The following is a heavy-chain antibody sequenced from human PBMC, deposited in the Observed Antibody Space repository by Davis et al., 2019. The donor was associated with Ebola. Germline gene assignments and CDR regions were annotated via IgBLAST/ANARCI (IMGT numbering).Heavy chain of an antibody. J-gene: IGHJ4*02. D-gene: IGHD1-26*01. V-gene: IGHV3-23*01. CDR1: GFTFSTYA. Sequence: PGGSLRLSCVASGFTFSTYAVSWVRQSPGKGLEWVSSISGSGGSTWYADSVKGRFTISRDNSKNTLYLQMNNLRAEDTAVYYCVRGFEWELLFDYWGQGSLVTVSS. CDR3: VRGFEWELLFDY. CDR2: ISGSGGST.